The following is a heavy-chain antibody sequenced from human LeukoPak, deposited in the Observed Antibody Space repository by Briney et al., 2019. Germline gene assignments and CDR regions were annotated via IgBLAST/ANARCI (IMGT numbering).Heavy chain of an antibody. CDR1: GGTFSSYA. CDR2: IIPILGIA. D-gene: IGHD2-15*01. Sequence: SAKVSCKASGGTFSSYAISWVRQAPGQGLEWMGRIIPILGIANYAQKFQGRVTITADKSTSTAYMELSSLRSEDTAVYYCAGEHVVVVAATQFDPWGQGTLVTVSS. J-gene: IGHJ5*02. CDR3: AGEHVVVVAATQFDP. V-gene: IGHV1-69*04.